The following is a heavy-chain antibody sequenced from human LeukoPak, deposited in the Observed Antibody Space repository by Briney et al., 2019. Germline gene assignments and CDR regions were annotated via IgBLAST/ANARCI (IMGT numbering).Heavy chain of an antibody. J-gene: IGHJ4*02. Sequence: GGSLRLFCAASVFPFSSYSMIWVRQARGEALEWVSYISSSSSYIYYADSVKGRFTISRDNAKNSLYLQMNSLRAEDTAVYYCARERDSSSSFDYWGQGTLVTVSS. CDR2: ISSSSSYI. V-gene: IGHV3-21*05. D-gene: IGHD6-6*01. CDR1: VFPFSSYS. CDR3: ARERDSSSSFDY.